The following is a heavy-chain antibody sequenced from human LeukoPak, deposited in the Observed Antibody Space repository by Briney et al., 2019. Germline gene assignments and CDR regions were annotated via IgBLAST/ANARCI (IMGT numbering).Heavy chain of an antibody. D-gene: IGHD6-6*01. CDR1: GFTFSSYG. CDR3: AKAAQVAGRPNLGGHFDY. V-gene: IGHV3-23*01. Sequence: GGTLRLSCAASGFTFSSYGMSWVRQAPGKGLEWVSAISGSDGSTYYADSVKGRFTISRDNNKNTPYLQMNSLRADDTAVYYCAKAAQVAGRPNLGGHFDYWGQGTLVIVSS. CDR2: ISGSDGST. J-gene: IGHJ4*02.